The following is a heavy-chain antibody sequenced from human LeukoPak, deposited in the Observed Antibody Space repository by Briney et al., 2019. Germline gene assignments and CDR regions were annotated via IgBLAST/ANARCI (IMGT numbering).Heavy chain of an antibody. CDR1: GGTFSSYA. Sequence: ASVKDSCKASGGTFSSYAFSWVRQAPGQGLEWMGRIIPILATEFYAQKVQDRLTITADPSTSTAYMELSSLRSDETAVYYCARDRRAAGGFFSPEYWRQGTQVTVSS. CDR3: ARDRRAAGGFFSPEY. CDR2: IIPILATE. J-gene: IGHJ4*02. D-gene: IGHD6-13*01. V-gene: IGHV1-69*11.